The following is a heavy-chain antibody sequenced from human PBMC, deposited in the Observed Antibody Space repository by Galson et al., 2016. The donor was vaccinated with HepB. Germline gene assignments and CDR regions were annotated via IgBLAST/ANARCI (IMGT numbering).Heavy chain of an antibody. V-gene: IGHV3-23*01. Sequence: SLRLSCAASGFTFSSYPMVWVRQAPGKRPEAVSGISDTADRTYYIDSVKGRFTISRDNANNMLYLQIDNLRVDDTAVFYCAKVLSVTRHYWYGMHVWGKGTTVTVSS. CDR2: ISDTADRT. CDR3: AKVLSVTRHYWYGMHV. CDR1: GFTFSSYP. D-gene: IGHD4-17*01. J-gene: IGHJ6*04.